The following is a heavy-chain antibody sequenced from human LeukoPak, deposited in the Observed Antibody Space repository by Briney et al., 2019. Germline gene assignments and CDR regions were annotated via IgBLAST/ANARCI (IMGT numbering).Heavy chain of an antibody. V-gene: IGHV3-30*04. J-gene: IGHJ6*02. CDR2: ISYDGSNK. Sequence: GGSLRLSCAASGFTFSSYAMHWVRQAPGKGLEWVAVISYDGSNKYYADSVKGRFTISRDNSKNTLYLQMNSLRAEDTAAYYCASLTIITKKPFYYYYGMDVWGQGTTVTVSS. CDR3: ASLTIITKKPFYYYYGMDV. CDR1: GFTFSSYA. D-gene: IGHD3-3*01.